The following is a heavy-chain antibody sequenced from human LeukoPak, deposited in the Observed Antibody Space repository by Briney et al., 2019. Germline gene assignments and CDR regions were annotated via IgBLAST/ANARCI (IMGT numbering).Heavy chain of an antibody. D-gene: IGHD1-20*01. CDR2: IYSGGST. J-gene: IGHJ4*02. CDR1: GFTVSSNY. Sequence: PGGSLRLSCAASGFTVSSNYMSWVRQAPGKGLEWVSVIYSGGSTYYADSVKGRFTISRDNSKNTLYLQMNSLRAEDTAVYYCAREDNWNGGDYFDYRGQGTLVTVSS. V-gene: IGHV3-53*01. CDR3: AREDNWNGGDYFDY.